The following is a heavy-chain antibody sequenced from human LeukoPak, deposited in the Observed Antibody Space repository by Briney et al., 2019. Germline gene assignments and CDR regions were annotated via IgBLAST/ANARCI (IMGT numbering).Heavy chain of an antibody. CDR2: IYYSGST. D-gene: IGHD1-20*01. J-gene: IGHJ5*02. CDR3: ARAGLTGRYNWFDP. Sequence: PSETLSLTCTVSGGSVSSGSYYWSWIRQPPGKGLEWIGYIYYSGSTNYNPSLKSRVTISVDTSKNQFSLKLSSVTAADTAVYYCARAGLTGRYNWFDPWGQGTLVTVSS. CDR1: GGSVSSGSYY. V-gene: IGHV4-61*01.